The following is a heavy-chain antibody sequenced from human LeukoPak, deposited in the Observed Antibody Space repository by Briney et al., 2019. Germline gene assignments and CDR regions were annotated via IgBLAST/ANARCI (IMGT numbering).Heavy chain of an antibody. V-gene: IGHV3-21*01. CDR2: ITGSSSYI. J-gene: IGHJ4*02. CDR1: GFSFRSYS. Sequence: GGSLRLSCAASGFSFRSYSMDWVRQAPGKGLEWVSSITGSSSYISYADSVKGRFTISRDNAENSLFLQMNSLTPEDTAVYFCARERGEGGETFDSWGQGTLVTVSS. CDR3: ARERGEGGETFDS. D-gene: IGHD3-16*01.